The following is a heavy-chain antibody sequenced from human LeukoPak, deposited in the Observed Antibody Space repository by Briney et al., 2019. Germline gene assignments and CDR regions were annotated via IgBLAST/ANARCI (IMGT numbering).Heavy chain of an antibody. J-gene: IGHJ3*02. Sequence: GGSLRLSCAASGFTFSSYSMNWVRQAPGKGLEWVSVIYSGVTTNYADSVKGRFTISRDNSKNTLYLQMNSLRAEDTAVYYCARGKRVALAGKAFDIWGQGTMVTVSS. CDR2: IYSGVTT. CDR1: GFTFSSYS. CDR3: ARGKRVALAGKAFDI. D-gene: IGHD6-19*01. V-gene: IGHV3-66*01.